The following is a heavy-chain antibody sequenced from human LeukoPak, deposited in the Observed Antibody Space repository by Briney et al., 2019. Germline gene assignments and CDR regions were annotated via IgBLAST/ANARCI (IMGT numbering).Heavy chain of an antibody. Sequence: GGSLRLSCAASGFTFSVTWMSWVRQAPGRGLEWVGRFKSKAAGGTTDHAAPVAGRFTISRDDSKNMLYLQMNSLKTEDTAVYYCTRGAPQADVFDIWGQGTMVTVSS. CDR1: GFTFSVTW. CDR3: TRGAPQADVFDI. CDR2: FKSKAAGGTT. D-gene: IGHD1-26*01. J-gene: IGHJ3*02. V-gene: IGHV3-15*01.